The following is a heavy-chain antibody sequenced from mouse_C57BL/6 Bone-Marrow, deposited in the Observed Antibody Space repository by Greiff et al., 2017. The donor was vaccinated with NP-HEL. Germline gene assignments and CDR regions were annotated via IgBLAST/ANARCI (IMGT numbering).Heavy chain of an antibody. CDR2: IYPRSGNT. CDR1: GYTFTSYG. Sequence: VQRVESGAELARPGASVKLSCKASGYTFTSYGISWVKQRTGQGLEWIGEIYPRSGNTYYNEKFKGKATLTADKSSSTAYMELRSLTSEDSAVYFCAREGFLITTVVADYWGQGTTLTVSS. D-gene: IGHD1-1*01. J-gene: IGHJ2*01. CDR3: AREGFLITTVVADY. V-gene: IGHV1-81*01.